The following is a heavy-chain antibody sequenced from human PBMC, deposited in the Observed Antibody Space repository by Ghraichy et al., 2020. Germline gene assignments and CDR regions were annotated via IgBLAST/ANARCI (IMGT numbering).Heavy chain of an antibody. CDR2: INHSGST. CDR3: ARGFNPADSFDY. CDR1: GGSFSGYY. D-gene: IGHD2-2*01. J-gene: IGHJ4*02. V-gene: IGHV4-34*01. Sequence: SETLSLTCAVYGGSFSGYYWSWIRQPPGKGLEWIGEINHSGSTNYNPSLKSRVTISVDTSKNQFSLKLSSVTAADTAVYYCARGFNPADSFDYWGQGTLVTVSS.